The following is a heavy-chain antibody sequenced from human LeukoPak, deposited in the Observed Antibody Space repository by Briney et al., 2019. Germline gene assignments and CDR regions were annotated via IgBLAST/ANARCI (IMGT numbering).Heavy chain of an antibody. D-gene: IGHD3-10*01. Sequence: ASVKVSCKASGYTFTSYYMHWLRQAPGQGLEWMGIINPSGGSTSYAQKLQGRVTMTRDMSTSTVYMELSSLRSEDTAVYYCASRRYGSGSYPPDYWGQGTLVTVSS. CDR3: ASRRYGSGSYPPDY. J-gene: IGHJ4*02. CDR1: GYTFTSYY. CDR2: INPSGGST. V-gene: IGHV1-46*01.